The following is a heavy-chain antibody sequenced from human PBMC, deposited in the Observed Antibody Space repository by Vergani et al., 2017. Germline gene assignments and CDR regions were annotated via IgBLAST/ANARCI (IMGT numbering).Heavy chain of an antibody. CDR2: IYYSGST. Sequence: QVQLQESGPGLVKPSETLSLTCTVSGGSISSYYWGWIRQPPGKGLEWIGSIYYSGSTYYNPSLKSRVTISVDTSKNQFSLKLSSVTAADTAVYYCARPRHSSGLPGNWFDPWGQGTLVTVSS. CDR1: GGSISSYY. D-gene: IGHD3-22*01. CDR3: ARPRHSSGLPGNWFDP. J-gene: IGHJ5*02. V-gene: IGHV4-39*01.